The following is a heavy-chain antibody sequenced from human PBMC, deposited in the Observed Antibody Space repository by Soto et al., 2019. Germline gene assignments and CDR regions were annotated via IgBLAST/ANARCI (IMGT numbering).Heavy chain of an antibody. CDR1: GGSFSGYY. CDR2: INHSGST. Sequence: SESLSLTCAVYGGSFSGYYWSWIRQPPGKGLEWIGEINHSGSTNYNPSLKSRVTISVDTSKNQFSLKLSSVTAADTAVYYCATQRSEYSGYGSGPFDYWGQGTLVNVSS. V-gene: IGHV4-34*01. J-gene: IGHJ4*02. D-gene: IGHD5-12*01. CDR3: ATQRSEYSGYGSGPFDY.